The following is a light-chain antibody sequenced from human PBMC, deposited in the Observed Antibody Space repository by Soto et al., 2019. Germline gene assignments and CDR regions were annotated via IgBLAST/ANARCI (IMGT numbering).Light chain of an antibody. CDR1: QSIDRW. Sequence: DIQMTQSPSTLSASVGDRVTITCRASQSIDRWLAWYQQRPGRAPKLLIYDVANLETGVPSRFSGSGSETEFTLTIRSLQPDDFAIYYCQQYNSYPLTFGGGTKVEIK. CDR2: DVA. J-gene: IGKJ4*01. CDR3: QQYNSYPLT. V-gene: IGKV1-5*01.